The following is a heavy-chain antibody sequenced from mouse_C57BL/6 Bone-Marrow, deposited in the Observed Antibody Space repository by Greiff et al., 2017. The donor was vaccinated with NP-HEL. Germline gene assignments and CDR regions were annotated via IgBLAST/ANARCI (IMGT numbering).Heavy chain of an antibody. V-gene: IGHV1-19*01. CDR2: INPYNGCN. Sequence: VQLQQSGPVLVKPGASVKMSCKASGYTFTDYYMNWVKQSHGKSLEWIGVINPYNGCNSYNQKFKGKATLTVDKSSSTAYMELNSLTSEDSAVYYCARDYYGSRYFDVWGTGTTVTVSS. J-gene: IGHJ1*03. D-gene: IGHD1-1*01. CDR3: ARDYYGSRYFDV. CDR1: GYTFTDYY.